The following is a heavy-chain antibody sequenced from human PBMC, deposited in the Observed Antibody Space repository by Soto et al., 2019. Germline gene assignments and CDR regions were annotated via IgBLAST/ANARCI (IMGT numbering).Heavy chain of an antibody. V-gene: IGHV1-69*13. J-gene: IGHJ4*02. Sequence: SVKGSWKASGGSFGGDASGWVRQAPEHGLEWMGGISPIVGTANYAQKFQGRVTITADESTSTPYMELSSLRSEDTAVYYRARGQRIAARLPSDYRVQRTLVTVTS. D-gene: IGHD6-6*01. CDR1: GGSFGGDA. CDR2: ISPIVGTA. CDR3: ARGQRIAARLPSDY.